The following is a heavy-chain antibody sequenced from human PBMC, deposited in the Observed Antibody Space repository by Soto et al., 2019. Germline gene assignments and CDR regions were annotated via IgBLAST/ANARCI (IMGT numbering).Heavy chain of an antibody. CDR1: GFTFSSYA. CDR2: ISGSGGST. D-gene: IGHD2-15*01. V-gene: IGHV3-23*01. CDR3: AKTRDIVVVVAATRAYNWFAP. J-gene: IGHJ5*02. Sequence: PGGSLRLSCAASGFTFSSYAMSWVRQAPGKGLEWVSAISGSGGSTYYADSVKGRFTISRDNSKNTLYLQMNSLRAEDTAVYYCAKTRDIVVVVAATRAYNWFAPWGQGTLVTVSS.